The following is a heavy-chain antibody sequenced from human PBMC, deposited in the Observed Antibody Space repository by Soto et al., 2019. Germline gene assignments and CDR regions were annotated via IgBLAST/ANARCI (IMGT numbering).Heavy chain of an antibody. CDR2: ISSDSETR. CDR3: AGPKGGGE. D-gene: IGHD3-16*01. Sequence: EVQLVESGGGLVQPGGSLRLSCAASGFTFSAHTMNWVRQAPGKGLEWISFISSDSETRYYVDSVKGRFTISRDNAKNSLFLQMNSPRAEDTAVYYFAGPKGGGEWGQGTLVTVSS. J-gene: IGHJ4*02. V-gene: IGHV3-48*01. CDR1: GFTFSAHT.